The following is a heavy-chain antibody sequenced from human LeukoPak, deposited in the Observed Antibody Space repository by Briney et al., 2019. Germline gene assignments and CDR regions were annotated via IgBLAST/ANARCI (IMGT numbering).Heavy chain of an antibody. V-gene: IGHV4-34*01. J-gene: IGHJ4*02. CDR1: GGSISSYY. CDR3: ARGGPPVVY. CDR2: INHSGST. Sequence: KTSETLSLTCTVSGGSISSYYWSWIRQPPGKGLEWIGEINHSGSTNYNPSLKSRVTISVDTSKNQFSLKLISVTAADTAVYYCARGGPPVVYWGQGTLVTVSS.